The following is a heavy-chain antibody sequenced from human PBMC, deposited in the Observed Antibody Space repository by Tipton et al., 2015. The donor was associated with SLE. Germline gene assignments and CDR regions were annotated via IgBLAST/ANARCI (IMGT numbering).Heavy chain of an antibody. D-gene: IGHD3-22*01. CDR3: TRGPGYDSSGYPPPAQYFQH. Sequence: SLRLSCAASGFTFSSYGMSWVRQAPGKGLEWVGFIRSKAYGGTTEYAASVKGRFTISRDDSKSIAYLQMNSLKTEDTAVYYCTRGPGYDSSGYPPPAQYFQHWGQGTLVTVSS. CDR2: IRSKAYGGTT. V-gene: IGHV3-49*04. CDR1: GFTFSSYG. J-gene: IGHJ1*01.